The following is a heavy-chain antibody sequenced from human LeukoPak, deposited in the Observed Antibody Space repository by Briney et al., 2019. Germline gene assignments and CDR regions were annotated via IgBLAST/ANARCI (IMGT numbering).Heavy chain of an antibody. V-gene: IGHV3-7*01. CDR2: IKQDGSEK. J-gene: IGHJ6*03. CDR1: GFTFSSYW. D-gene: IGHD5-12*01. Sequence: GGSLRLSCAASGFTFSSYWMSWVRQAPGKGLEWVANIKQDGSEKYYVDSVKGRFTISRDNSKNTLYLHVNSLRPEDTAVYYCAKGSSYEAQYYYYYMDVWGKGTTVTISS. CDR3: AKGSSYEAQYYYYYMDV.